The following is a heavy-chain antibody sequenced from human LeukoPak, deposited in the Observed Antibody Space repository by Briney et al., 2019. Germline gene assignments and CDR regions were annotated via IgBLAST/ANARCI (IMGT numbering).Heavy chain of an antibody. CDR2: IYYSGST. Sequence: SETLSLTCTVSGGSISSYYRIWIRQPPGKGLEWIGYIYYSGSTNYNPSLKSRVTISVDTSKNQFSLKLSSVTAADTAVYYCARVGSTGAPGPFAYWGQGTLVTVSS. J-gene: IGHJ4*01. V-gene: IGHV4-59*01. CDR3: ARVGSTGAPGPFAY. CDR1: GGSISSYY. D-gene: IGHD3-10*01.